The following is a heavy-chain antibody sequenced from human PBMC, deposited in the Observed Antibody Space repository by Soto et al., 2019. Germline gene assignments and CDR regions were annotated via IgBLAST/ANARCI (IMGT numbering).Heavy chain of an antibody. D-gene: IGHD3-16*02. Sequence: EVQLLESGGGLVQPGGSLRLSCAAAGFTVSNFAMFWVRQAPGKGLEWVSSISRTGGAAHYADSVNGRFTISRDNSKNTLFLQMDSLRAEDTAVYYCAKAYDYIWGSYPRELDYGGQGTLVTVSS. J-gene: IGHJ4*02. CDR2: ISRTGGAA. V-gene: IGHV3-23*01. CDR1: GFTVSNFA. CDR3: AKAYDYIWGSYPRELDY.